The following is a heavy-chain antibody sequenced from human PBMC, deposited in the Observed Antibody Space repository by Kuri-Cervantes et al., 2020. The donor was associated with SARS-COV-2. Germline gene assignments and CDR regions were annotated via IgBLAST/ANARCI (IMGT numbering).Heavy chain of an antibody. CDR2: ICHSGST. V-gene: IGHV4-38-2*02. Sequence: GSLRLSCAVSGYSISSGYYWGWIRQPPGKGLEWIGSICHSGSTYYNPSLKSRVTISVDTSKNQFSLKLSSVTAADTAVYYCARDKGTYKKSYYYYYYMDVWGKGTTVTVSS. J-gene: IGHJ6*03. CDR3: ARDKGTYKKSYYYYYYMDV. CDR1: GYSISSGYY. D-gene: IGHD1-14*01.